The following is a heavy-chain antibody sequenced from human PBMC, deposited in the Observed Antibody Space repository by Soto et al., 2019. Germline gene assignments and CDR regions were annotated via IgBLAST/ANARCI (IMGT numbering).Heavy chain of an antibody. D-gene: IGHD3-10*01. CDR3: ANGQMGGSGSYYNGPEGY. CDR1: GFTFSSYT. J-gene: IGHJ4*02. CDR2: ISGSGGST. Sequence: GGSLRLSCAASGFTFSSYTMSWVRQAPGKGLEWVSAISGSGGSTYYADSVKGRFTISRDNSKNTLYLQMNSLRAEDTAVYYCANGQMGGSGSYYNGPEGYWGQGTLVTVSS. V-gene: IGHV3-23*01.